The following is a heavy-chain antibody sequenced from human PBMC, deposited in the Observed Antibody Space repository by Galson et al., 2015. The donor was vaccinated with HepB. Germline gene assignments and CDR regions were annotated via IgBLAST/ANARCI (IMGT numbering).Heavy chain of an antibody. V-gene: IGHV3-48*02. D-gene: IGHD5-18*01. J-gene: IGHJ6*02. CDR3: ARDSRSRGSVRGYSYAQKPDEYYYGMDV. CDR1: GFTFSSYS. Sequence: SLRLSCAASGFTFSSYSMNWVRQAPGKGLEWVSYISSSSSTIYYADSVKGRFTISRDNAKNSLYLQMNSLRDEDTAVYYCARDSRSRGSVRGYSYAQKPDEYYYGMDVWGQGTTVTVSS. CDR2: ISSSSSTI.